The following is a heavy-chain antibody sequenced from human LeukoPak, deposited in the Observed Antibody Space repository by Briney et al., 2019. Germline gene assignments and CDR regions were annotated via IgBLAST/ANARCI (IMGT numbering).Heavy chain of an antibody. Sequence: GGSLRLSYAASGFTFSSYSMNWVRQAPGKGLEWVSSISSSSSYIYYADSVKGRFTISRDNAKNSLYLQMNSLRAEDTAVYYCARGYDYGDYVVDYWGQGTLVTVSS. V-gene: IGHV3-21*01. J-gene: IGHJ4*02. CDR3: ARGYDYGDYVVDY. D-gene: IGHD4-17*01. CDR1: GFTFSSYS. CDR2: ISSSSSYI.